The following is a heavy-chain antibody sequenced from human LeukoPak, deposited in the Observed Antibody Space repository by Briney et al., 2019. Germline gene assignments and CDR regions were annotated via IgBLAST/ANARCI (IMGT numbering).Heavy chain of an antibody. Sequence: ASVKVSCKASGYTFTSYGISWVRQAPGQGLEWMGWISAYNGNTDYAQKLQGRVTMTTDTSTSTAYMELRSLRSDDTAVYYCARDWGDDILTGYYLPDYYYGMDVWGQGTTVTVSS. CDR2: ISAYNGNT. D-gene: IGHD3-9*01. CDR1: GYTFTSYG. J-gene: IGHJ6*02. V-gene: IGHV1-18*01. CDR3: ARDWGDDILTGYYLPDYYYGMDV.